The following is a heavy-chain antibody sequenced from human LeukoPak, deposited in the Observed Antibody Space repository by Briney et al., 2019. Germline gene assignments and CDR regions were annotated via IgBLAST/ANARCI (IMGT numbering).Heavy chain of an antibody. CDR1: GFTFSSYG. J-gene: IGHJ3*02. CDR2: IRYDGSNK. CDR3: AKDRSLFEWSYAFDI. Sequence: GGSLRLSCAASGFTFSSYGMHWVRQAPGKGLEWVAFIRYDGSNKYYADSVKGRFTISRDQLKNTLYLQMNSLRAEDTAVYYCAKDRSLFEWSYAFDIWGQGTMVTVSS. D-gene: IGHD3-3*01. V-gene: IGHV3-30*02.